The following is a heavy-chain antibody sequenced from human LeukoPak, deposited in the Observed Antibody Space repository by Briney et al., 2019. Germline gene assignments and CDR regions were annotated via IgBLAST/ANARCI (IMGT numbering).Heavy chain of an antibody. Sequence: GGSLRLSCAASGFTFSSYAMHWVRQAPGKGLEWVAVISYDGSNKYYADSVKGRFTISRDNSKNTLYLQMNSLRAEDTAMYYCARDDYSGSYYDYWGQGTLVTVSS. CDR2: ISYDGSNK. D-gene: IGHD1-26*01. J-gene: IGHJ4*02. CDR1: GFTFSSYA. CDR3: ARDDYSGSYYDY. V-gene: IGHV3-30-3*01.